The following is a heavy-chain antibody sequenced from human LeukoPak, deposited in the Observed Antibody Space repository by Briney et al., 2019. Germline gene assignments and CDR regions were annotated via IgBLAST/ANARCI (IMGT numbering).Heavy chain of an antibody. CDR2: IRYDGSNK. J-gene: IGHJ4*02. V-gene: IGHV3-30*02. CDR1: GFTFSSYG. D-gene: IGHD2-15*01. Sequence: GGSLRLSCAASGFTFSSYGMHWVRQAPGKGLEWVAFIRYDGSNKYYADSVKGRFTISRDNSKNTLYLQMNSLRAEDTAVYYCAKDIVVVVAATQGVDYWGQGTLVTVSS. CDR3: AKDIVVVVAATQGVDY.